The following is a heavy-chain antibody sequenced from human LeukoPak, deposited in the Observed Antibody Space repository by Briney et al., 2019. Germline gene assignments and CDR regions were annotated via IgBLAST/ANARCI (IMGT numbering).Heavy chain of an antibody. CDR2: IYYSGST. D-gene: IGHD2-2*01. CDR1: GGSISSGGYY. CDR3: ARVTVVVPAATNWFDP. V-gene: IGHV4-31*03. Sequence: SETLSLTCTVSGGSISSGGYYWSWIRQHPGKGLEWIGYIYYSGSTYYNPSLKTRVTISVDTSKNQFSLKLSSVTAADTAVYYCARVTVVVPAATNWFDPWGQGTLVTVSS. J-gene: IGHJ5*02.